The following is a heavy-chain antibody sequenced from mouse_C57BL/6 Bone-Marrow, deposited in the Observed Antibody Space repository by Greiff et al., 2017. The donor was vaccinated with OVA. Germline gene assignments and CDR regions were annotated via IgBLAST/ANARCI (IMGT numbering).Heavy chain of an antibody. Sequence: QVQLQQSGAELVRPGASVTLSCKASGYTFTDYEMHWVKQTPVHGLEWIGAIDPETGGTAYNQKFKGKAILTADKSSSTAYMEHRSLTSEDSAVYYCTRGYSNYYAMDYWGRGTSVTVPS. V-gene: IGHV1-15*01. CDR1: GYTFTDYE. CDR3: TRGYSNYYAMDY. J-gene: IGHJ4*01. D-gene: IGHD2-5*01. CDR2: IDPETGGT.